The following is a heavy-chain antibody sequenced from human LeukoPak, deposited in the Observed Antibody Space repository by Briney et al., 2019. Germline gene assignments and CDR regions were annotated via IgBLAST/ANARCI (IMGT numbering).Heavy chain of an antibody. V-gene: IGHV3-21*01. CDR3: ARVGAAAGTGFDY. CDR2: ISSSSSYI. Sequence: PGGSLRHSCAASGFTFSSYSMNWVRQAPGKGLEWVSSISSSSSYIYYADSVKGRFTISRDNAKNSLYLQMNSLRAEDTAVYYCARVGAAAGTGFDYWGQGTLVTVSS. D-gene: IGHD6-13*01. CDR1: GFTFSSYS. J-gene: IGHJ4*02.